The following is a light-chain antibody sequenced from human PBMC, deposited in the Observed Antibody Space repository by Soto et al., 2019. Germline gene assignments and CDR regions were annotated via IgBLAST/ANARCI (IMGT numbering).Light chain of an antibody. V-gene: IGKV1D-12*01. CDR2: AGA. J-gene: IGKJ4*01. CDR1: QGISSW. Sequence: DIPMTHSPASVAASLGDRVSITCRASQGISSWLSWYQHKPGNAPKLLIYAGASLQSGVPSMFSRRLYGTDFTLTIRSLQPRDFATYYCQQGNSIPHPFCGGTKVEIK. CDR3: QQGNSIPHP.